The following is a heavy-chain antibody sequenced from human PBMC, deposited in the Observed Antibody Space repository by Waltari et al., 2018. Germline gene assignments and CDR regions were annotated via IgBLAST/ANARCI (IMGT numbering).Heavy chain of an antibody. Sequence: QVQLVESGGGVVQPGRSLRLSCAASGLTFSTYGMPWVRQAPGKGLEWVAVIWYDGSNKYYADSVKGRFTISRDNSKNTLYLQLNSLRAEDTAVYYCARGGSSSWIEDWFDPWGQGTLVTVSS. CDR3: ARGGSSSWIEDWFDP. CDR1: GLTFSTYG. V-gene: IGHV3-33*01. CDR2: IWYDGSNK. D-gene: IGHD6-13*01. J-gene: IGHJ5*02.